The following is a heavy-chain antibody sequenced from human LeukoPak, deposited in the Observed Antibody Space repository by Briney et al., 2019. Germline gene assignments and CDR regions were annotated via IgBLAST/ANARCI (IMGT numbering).Heavy chain of an antibody. J-gene: IGHJ3*02. Sequence: QPGGSLRLSSAASGFTVSRNYMSWVRQAPGKGLEWVSAISGSGGYTYYADSVKGRFTISRDNSKNTLYLQMNSLRAEDTAVYYCAKNWGATIYYAFDIWGQGTMVTVSS. CDR3: AKNWGATIYYAFDI. CDR1: GFTVSRNY. V-gene: IGHV3-23*01. D-gene: IGHD5-12*01. CDR2: ISGSGGYT.